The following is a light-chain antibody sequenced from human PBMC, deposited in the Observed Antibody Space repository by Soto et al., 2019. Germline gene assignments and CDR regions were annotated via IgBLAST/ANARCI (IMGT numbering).Light chain of an antibody. J-gene: IGKJ2*01. CDR2: LGS. CDR3: MPALQLYT. Sequence: DIVMTQSPLSLPVTPGEPASISCRSSQSLLHSNGYKYLDWYLQKPGQSPQLLIYLGSNRASGVHDRFSGSGSGTDFTLKISRVEAEDVGVYYCMPALQLYTFGQGTKLEIK. V-gene: IGKV2-28*01. CDR1: QSLLHSNGYKY.